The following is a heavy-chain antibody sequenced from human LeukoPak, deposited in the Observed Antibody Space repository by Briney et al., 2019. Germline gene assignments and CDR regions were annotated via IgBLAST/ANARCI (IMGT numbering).Heavy chain of an antibody. D-gene: IGHD5-24*01. V-gene: IGHV4-61*01. J-gene: IGHJ5*02. CDR3: AREASRMAHP. Sequence: SETLSLTCTVSGGSVSSGSCYWSWIRQPPGKGLEWIGYIYYSGSTNYNPSLKSRVTISVDTSKNQFSLKLSSVTAADTAVYYCAREASRMAHPWGQGTLVTVSS. CDR1: GGSVSSGSCY. CDR2: IYYSGST.